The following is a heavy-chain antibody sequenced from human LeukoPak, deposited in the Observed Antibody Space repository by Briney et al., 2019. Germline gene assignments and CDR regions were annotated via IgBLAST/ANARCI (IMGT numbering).Heavy chain of an antibody. CDR3: ARPHPRTVFGVFSYYYGMDV. CDR1: GFTFRSYS. V-gene: IGHV3-21*01. D-gene: IGHD3-3*01. J-gene: IGHJ6*02. CDR2: ISSSSTYI. Sequence: PGGSLRLSCAASGFTFRSYSMNWVRQAPGKGLEWVSSISSSSTYIYYADSVKGRLIISRDNAKNSLYLQMNSLRAEDTAVYYCARPHPRTVFGVFSYYYGMDVWGQGTTVTVSS.